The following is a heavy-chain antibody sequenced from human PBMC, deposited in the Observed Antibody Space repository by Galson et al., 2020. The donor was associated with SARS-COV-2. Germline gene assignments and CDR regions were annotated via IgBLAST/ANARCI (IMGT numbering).Heavy chain of an antibody. Sequence: GRSLRLSCVVSGFTFSSYAMTWVRQAPGKGLECVSSISGSGGSTYYADSVKGRFTISRDNSKNTLYLQMNSLRAEDTAVYYCAKRAAAEDYFDYWGQGTLVTVSS. CDR3: AKRAAAEDYFDY. CDR2: ISGSGGST. D-gene: IGHD6-13*01. J-gene: IGHJ4*02. CDR1: GFTFSSYA. V-gene: IGHV3-23*01.